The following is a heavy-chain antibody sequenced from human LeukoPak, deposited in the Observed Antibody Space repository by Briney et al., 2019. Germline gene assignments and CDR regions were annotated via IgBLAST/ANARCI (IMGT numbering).Heavy chain of an antibody. D-gene: IGHD3-22*01. CDR1: EFSFSDYN. Sequence: PGGSLRLSCAASEFSFSDYNMNWVRQAPGKGLEWLSYISSRGTTIYYADSVKGRFTISRDNAKRSLYLQMNSLRDEDTAVYYCARDQYYYDSRASSPWGQGTRVTVSS. J-gene: IGHJ5*02. CDR3: ARDQYYYDSRASSP. CDR2: ISSRGTTI. V-gene: IGHV3-48*02.